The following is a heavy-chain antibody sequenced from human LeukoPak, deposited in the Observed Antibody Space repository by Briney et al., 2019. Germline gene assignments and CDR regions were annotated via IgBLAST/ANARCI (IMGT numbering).Heavy chain of an antibody. V-gene: IGHV4-59*12. CDR3: ARDSAVTTSSTSDAFDI. J-gene: IGHJ3*02. CDR1: GGSINNYH. Sequence: SETLSLTCTVSGGSINNYHWSWIRQPPGKGLEWIGYIYYLGSTNYNPSLKSRVTISVDTSKNQFSLKLSSVTAADTAVYYCARDSAVTTSSTSDAFDIWGQGTMVTVSS. CDR2: IYYLGST. D-gene: IGHD4-17*01.